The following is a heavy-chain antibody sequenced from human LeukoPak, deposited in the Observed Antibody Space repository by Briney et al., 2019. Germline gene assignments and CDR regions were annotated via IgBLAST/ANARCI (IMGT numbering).Heavy chain of an antibody. CDR1: GASFSSYY. V-gene: IGHV4-4*07. D-gene: IGHD2-2*02. Sequence: SETLSLTCSVSGASFSSYYGSWIRRPAGKGLEWIGRIYTSGSTNYNPSVKSRVTISVDTSKNQFSLKLSSVPAADTAVYYCARVVGAYPGWFDPWGQGTLVTVSS. CDR3: ARVVGAYPGWFDP. CDR2: IYTSGST. J-gene: IGHJ5*02.